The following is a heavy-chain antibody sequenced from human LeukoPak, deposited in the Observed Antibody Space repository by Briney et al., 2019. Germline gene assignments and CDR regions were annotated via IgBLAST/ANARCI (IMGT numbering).Heavy chain of an antibody. J-gene: IGHJ4*02. V-gene: IGHV3-9*01. D-gene: IGHD6-6*01. CDR2: ISWNSGSI. CDR1: GFTFDDYA. CDR3: AKGPLSSGYFDY. Sequence: GRSLRLSCAASGFTFDDYAMHWVRQAPGKGLEWVSGISWNSGSIGYADSVKGRFTISRDNAKNSLYLQMNSLRAEDTALYYCAKGPLSSGYFDYWGQGTLVTVSS.